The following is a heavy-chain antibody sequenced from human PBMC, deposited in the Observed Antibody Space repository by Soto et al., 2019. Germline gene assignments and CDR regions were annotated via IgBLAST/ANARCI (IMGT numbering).Heavy chain of an antibody. V-gene: IGHV1-3*01. J-gene: IGHJ6*02. CDR1: GYTFTSYA. CDR3: ARELMIALKVYYYYGMDV. D-gene: IGHD3-22*01. Sequence: EASVKVSCKASGYTFTSYAMHWVRQAPGQRLEWMGWINAGNGNTKYSQKFQGRVTITRDTSASTAYMELSSLRSEDTAVYYCARELMIALKVYYYYGMDVWGQGTTVTVSS. CDR2: INAGNGNT.